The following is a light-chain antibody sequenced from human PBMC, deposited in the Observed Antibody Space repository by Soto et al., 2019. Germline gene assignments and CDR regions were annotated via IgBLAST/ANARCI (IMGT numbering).Light chain of an antibody. J-gene: IGLJ1*01. CDR1: NSNIGSNY. V-gene: IGLV1-47*01. Sequence: QSVLTQPPSASGTPGQRVTISCSGNNSNIGSNYVHWYQHLPGTAPKLLIYRNNQRPSGVPDRFFGSKSGTSASLAISGLRSEDEADYYCEAWDDSLSGFYVFGTGTKVTV. CDR2: RNN. CDR3: EAWDDSLSGFYV.